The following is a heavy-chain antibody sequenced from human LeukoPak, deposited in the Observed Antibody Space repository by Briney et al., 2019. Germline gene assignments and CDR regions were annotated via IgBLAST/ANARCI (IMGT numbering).Heavy chain of an antibody. CDR1: GFTFSSYG. J-gene: IGHJ4*02. V-gene: IGHV3-30*18. CDR2: ISYEGSNK. Sequence: GGSLRLSCAASGFTFSSYGMHWARQAPGKGLEGVAVISYEGSNKYYADSVKGRFTISRDNSKNTLYLQMNSLRAEDTAVYYCAKDRYDSSGFDYWGQGTLVTVSS. CDR3: AKDRYDSSGFDY. D-gene: IGHD3-22*01.